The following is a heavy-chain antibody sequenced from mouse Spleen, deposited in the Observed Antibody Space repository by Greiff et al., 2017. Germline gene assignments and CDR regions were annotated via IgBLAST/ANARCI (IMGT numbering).Heavy chain of an antibody. J-gene: IGHJ4*01. D-gene: IGHD4-1*01. CDR1: GYAFTNYL. CDR2: INPGSGGT. CDR3: ARGTGTDYYAMDY. Sequence: VKLMESGAELVRPGTSVKVSCKASGYAFTNYLIEWVKQRPGQGLEWIGVINPGSGGTNYNEKFKGKATLTADKSSSTAYMQLSSLTSEDSAVYFCARGTGTDYYAMDYWGQGTSVTVSS. V-gene: IGHV1-54*01.